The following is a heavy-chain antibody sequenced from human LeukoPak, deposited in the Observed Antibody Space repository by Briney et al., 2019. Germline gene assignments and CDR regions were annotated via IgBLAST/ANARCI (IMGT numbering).Heavy chain of an antibody. CDR1: GGTFSSYA. CDR3: AREEGRITPFDP. V-gene: IGHV1-69*04. Sequence: SVKVSCKASGGTFSSYAISWVRQAPGQRLEWMGRIIPIFGIANYAQKFQGRVTITADKSTSTAYMELSSLRSEDTAVYYCAREEGRITPFDPWGQGTLVTVSS. CDR2: IIPIFGIA. J-gene: IGHJ5*02. D-gene: IGHD4-23*01.